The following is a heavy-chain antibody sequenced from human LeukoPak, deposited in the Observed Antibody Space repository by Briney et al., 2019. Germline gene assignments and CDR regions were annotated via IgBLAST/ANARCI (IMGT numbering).Heavy chain of an antibody. Sequence: PSETLSLTCTVSGGSISSSSYYWGWIRQPPGKGLEWIGSIYYSGSTYYNPSLKSRVTISVDTSKNQFSLKLSSVTAADTAVYYCARGGDSSGYYPRFDYWGQGTLVTVSS. V-gene: IGHV4-39*07. D-gene: IGHD3-22*01. CDR2: IYYSGST. CDR3: ARGGDSSGYYPRFDY. CDR1: GGSISSSSYY. J-gene: IGHJ4*02.